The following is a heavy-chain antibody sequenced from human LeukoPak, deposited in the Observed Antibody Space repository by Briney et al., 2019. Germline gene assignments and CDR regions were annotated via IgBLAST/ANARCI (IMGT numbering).Heavy chain of an antibody. V-gene: IGHV3-11*01. CDR1: GFTFSDYY. D-gene: IGHD6-13*01. CDR3: ARCRSYEQQLVQVYFDY. J-gene: IGHJ4*02. CDR2: ISSSGSTI. Sequence: GGSLRLSCAASGFTFSDYYMSWIRQAPGKGLEWVSYISSSGSTIYYADSVKGRFTISRDNAKNSLYLQMNSLRAEDTAVYYCARCRSYEQQLVQVYFDYWGQGTLVTVFS.